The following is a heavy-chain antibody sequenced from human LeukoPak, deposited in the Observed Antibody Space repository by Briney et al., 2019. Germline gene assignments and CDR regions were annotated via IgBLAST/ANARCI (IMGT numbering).Heavy chain of an antibody. D-gene: IGHD3-22*01. J-gene: IGHJ3*02. Sequence: GGSLRLSCAASGFTFTGSAMHWVRQASGQGLEWVGRIRSKANSYATAYAASVKGRFTISRDDSQSTAYLQMNSLKSEDTAVYYCTRGLPYYYDSSGYPLDAFDIWGERTMVTVSS. CDR2: IRSKANSYAT. CDR3: TRGLPYYYDSSGYPLDAFDI. CDR1: GFTFTGSA. V-gene: IGHV3-73*01.